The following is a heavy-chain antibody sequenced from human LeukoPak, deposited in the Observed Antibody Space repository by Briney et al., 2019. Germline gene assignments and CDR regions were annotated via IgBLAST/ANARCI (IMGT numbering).Heavy chain of an antibody. CDR3: ARANKLGNVVLPFY. CDR2: INPSGGST. V-gene: IGHV1-46*01. J-gene: IGHJ4*02. D-gene: IGHD7-27*01. CDR1: GYTFTNYY. Sequence: ASVKVSCTASGYTFTNYYMHWVRQAPGQGLEWLGIINPSGGSTSYAQKFQGRVTMTRDTSTSTVYMELSSLRSEDTAVYYCARANKLGNVVLPFYWGQGTLVTVSS.